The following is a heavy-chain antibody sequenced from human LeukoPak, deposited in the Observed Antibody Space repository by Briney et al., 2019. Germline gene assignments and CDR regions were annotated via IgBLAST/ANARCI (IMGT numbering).Heavy chain of an antibody. CDR2: ISAYNGNT. CDR3: ARDAVPYYYDIPYGMDV. V-gene: IGHV1-18*04. Sequence: GASVKVSCKASGYTFTSYYMHWVRQAPGQGLEWMGWISAYNGNTNYAQKLQGRVTMTTDTSTSTAYMELRSLRSDDTAVYYCARDAVPYYYDIPYGMDVWGQGTTVTVSS. D-gene: IGHD3-22*01. CDR1: GYTFTSYY. J-gene: IGHJ6*02.